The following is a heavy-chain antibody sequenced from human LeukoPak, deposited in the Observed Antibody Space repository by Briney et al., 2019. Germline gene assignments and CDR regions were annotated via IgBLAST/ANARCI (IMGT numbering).Heavy chain of an antibody. CDR2: IYYSGST. V-gene: IGHV4-30-4*01. CDR1: GGSISSGDYY. D-gene: IGHD3-10*02. CDR3: ARHLFYVRNFDY. Sequence: PSETLSLTCTVSGGSISSGDYYWSWIRQPPGKGLEWIGYIYYSGSTYYNPSLKSRVTIFVDTSKNQFSLKLSSVTAADTAVYYCARHLFYVRNFDYWGQGTLVTVSS. J-gene: IGHJ4*02.